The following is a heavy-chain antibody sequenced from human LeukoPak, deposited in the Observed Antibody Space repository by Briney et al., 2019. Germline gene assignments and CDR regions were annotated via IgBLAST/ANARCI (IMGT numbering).Heavy chain of an antibody. V-gene: IGHV1-18*01. D-gene: IGHD3-16*01. CDR1: GYMFTNYG. CDR2: ISAYNGNR. J-gene: IGHJ4*02. CDR3: ARGIRSPLFDY. Sequence: ASVKVSCKASGYMFTNYGISWVRQAPGQGLEWMGWISAYNGNRNYARKFQGRVTMTTDTSTSTAFMELRSLRSDDSAVYYCARGIRSPLFDYWGLGTLVTVSP.